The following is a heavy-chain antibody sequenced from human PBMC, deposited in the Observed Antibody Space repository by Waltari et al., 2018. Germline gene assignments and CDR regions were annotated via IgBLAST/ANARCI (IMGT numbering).Heavy chain of an antibody. CDR3: ARFGVVTAAGNLDY. V-gene: IGHV3-48*01. Sequence: VQLVESGGGVVQPGRSLRLSCAASGFTFSSYSMNWVRQAPGKGLEWVSYISSSSSTIYYADSVKGRFTISRDNAKNSLYLQMNSLRAEDTAVYYCARFGVVTAAGNLDYWGQGTLVTVSS. CDR1: GFTFSSYS. J-gene: IGHJ4*02. D-gene: IGHD6-13*01. CDR2: ISSSSSTI.